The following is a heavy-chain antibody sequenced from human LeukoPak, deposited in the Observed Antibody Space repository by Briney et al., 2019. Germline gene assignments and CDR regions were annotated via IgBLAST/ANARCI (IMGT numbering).Heavy chain of an antibody. CDR3: ARSKTGGLKRFVAFDI. V-gene: IGHV4-31*03. J-gene: IGHJ3*02. CDR1: GGSISSGGYY. CDR2: IYYSGST. Sequence: SQTLSLTCTVSGGSISSGGYYWSWIRQHPGKGLEWIGYIYYSGSTYYNPSLKSRVTISVDTSKNQFSLKLSSVTAADTAVYYCARSKTGGLKRFVAFDIWGQGTMVTVSS. D-gene: IGHD3-10*01.